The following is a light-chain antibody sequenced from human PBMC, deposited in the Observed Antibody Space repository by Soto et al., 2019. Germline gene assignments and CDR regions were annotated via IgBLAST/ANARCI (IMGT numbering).Light chain of an antibody. CDR1: QSISRK. CDR2: SSS. CDR3: QKFSNWPPIA. Sequence: EVVLTQSPATLSVSPGERATLSCRASQSISRKLAWFQQKPGQAPRLLMYSSSTRATVIPARFSGSGAGTELTLTISSLQYEDFAVYYFQKFSNWPPIAFGQGTRLEIK. J-gene: IGKJ5*01. V-gene: IGKV3-15*01.